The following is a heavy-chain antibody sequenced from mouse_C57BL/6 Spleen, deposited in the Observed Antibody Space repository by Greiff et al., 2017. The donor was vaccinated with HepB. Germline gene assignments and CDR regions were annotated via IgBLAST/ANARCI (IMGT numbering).Heavy chain of an antibody. D-gene: IGHD2-5*01. CDR1: GYTFTSYW. V-gene: IGHV1-59*01. CDR3: ARSYSSINVCAY. CDR2: IDPSDSYT. J-gene: IGHJ3*01. Sequence: QVQLQQPGAELVRPGPSVKLSCKASGYTFTSYWMHWVKQRPGQGLEWIGVIDPSDSYTNYNQKFKGKATLTVDTSSSTAYMQLSSLTSEDSAVYYCARSYSSINVCAYWGQETLGTVSA.